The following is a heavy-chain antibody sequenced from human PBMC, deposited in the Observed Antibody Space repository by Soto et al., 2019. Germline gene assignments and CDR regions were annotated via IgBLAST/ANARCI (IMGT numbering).Heavy chain of an antibody. V-gene: IGHV5-51*01. J-gene: IGHJ3*02. CDR3: ARVPKGGDGDAFDS. CDR1: GYNLNRYC. Sequence: VESLKISCKGSGYNLNRYCIDCVRQMPGKGLEWMGVIYPGDSDTRYSPSFQGQVTISADKSSSTAYLQWSSLKASDTAMYYCARVPKGGDGDAFDSWGQGTMVTVS. CDR2: IYPGDSDT. D-gene: IGHD3-16*01.